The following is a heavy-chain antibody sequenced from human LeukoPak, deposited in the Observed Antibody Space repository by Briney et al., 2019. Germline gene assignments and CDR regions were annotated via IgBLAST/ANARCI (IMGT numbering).Heavy chain of an antibody. V-gene: IGHV4-59*08. CDR2: ISYTGIT. J-gene: IGHJ4*02. CDR1: GGSISGYH. Sequence: KASETLSLTCVVSGGSISGYHWGWIRQPPGKGLEWIGYISYTGITRDNPSLRSRVFMSVDTSKNQFSLRLSSVTAADTAVYYCARSGLRTYYFDYWGQGTLVTVSS. D-gene: IGHD4-17*01. CDR3: ARSGLRTYYFDY.